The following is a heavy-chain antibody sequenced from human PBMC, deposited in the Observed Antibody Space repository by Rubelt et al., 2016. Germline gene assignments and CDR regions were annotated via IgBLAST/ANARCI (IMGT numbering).Heavy chain of an antibody. CDR3: ARGSNKHIVATIGNY. V-gene: IGHV3-33*01. D-gene: IGHD5-12*01. Sequence: GLEWVAVIWYDGSNKYYADSVKGRFTISRDNSKNTLYLQMNSLRTEDTAVYYCARGSNKHIVATIGNYWGQGTLVTVSS. J-gene: IGHJ4*02. CDR2: IWYDGSNK.